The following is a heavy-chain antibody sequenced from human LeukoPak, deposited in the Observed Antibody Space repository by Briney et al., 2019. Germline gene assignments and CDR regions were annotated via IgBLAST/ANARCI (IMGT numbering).Heavy chain of an antibody. CDR1: GFTFSSYS. D-gene: IGHD6-13*01. CDR3: ARAIRATGSDY. Sequence: PGGSLRLACAASGFTFSSYSMNWVRQAPGKGLEWVSSITSTGSDKYYADSLKGRFTVSRDNAKNSLFLEMNSLRAGDTAVYYCARAIRATGSDYWGQGTLVTVSS. J-gene: IGHJ4*02. CDR2: ITSTGSDK. V-gene: IGHV3-21*01.